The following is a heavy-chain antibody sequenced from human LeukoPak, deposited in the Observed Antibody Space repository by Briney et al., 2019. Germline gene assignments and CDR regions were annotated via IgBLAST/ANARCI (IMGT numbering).Heavy chain of an antibody. CDR3: AGNTMVRGASRWVLDY. V-gene: IGHV3-53*01. J-gene: IGHJ4*02. CDR1: GFTVSSNY. CDR2: IYSGGST. Sequence: GGSLRLSCAASGFTVSSNYMSWLRHAPGKALEGVSVIYSGGSTYYADSVKGRFTISRDNSKNTLYLQMNSLRAEDTAVYYCAGNTMVRGASRWVLDYWGQGTLVTVSS. D-gene: IGHD3-10*01.